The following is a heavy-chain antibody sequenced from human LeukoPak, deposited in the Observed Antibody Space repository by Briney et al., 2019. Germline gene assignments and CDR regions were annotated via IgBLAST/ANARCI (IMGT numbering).Heavy chain of an antibody. CDR3: ARDSQDDYDFWSGYDY. CDR2: IYHRGST. J-gene: IGHJ4*02. D-gene: IGHD3-3*01. V-gene: IGHV4-38-2*02. CDR1: GYFISSGYY. Sequence: KPSETLSLTCTVSGYFISSGYYWGWIRQPPGKGLEWIGVIYHRGSTYYNPSLRSRVTISVDTSKNQFSLKLRSVTAADTAFYYCARDSQDDYDFWSGYDYWGQGTLVTVSS.